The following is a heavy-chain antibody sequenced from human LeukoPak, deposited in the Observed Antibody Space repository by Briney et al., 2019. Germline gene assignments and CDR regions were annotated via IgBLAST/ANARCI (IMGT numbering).Heavy chain of an antibody. CDR2: IYTSGTTT. CDR3: ARAKKRSGRSRNFYLDV. V-gene: IGHV4-61*09. Sequence: SETLSLTCTVSDDPINSGVYYWNWIRQPAGKGLEWIGHIYTSGTTTNSNPSLKSRVAISLDTSKNHFSLKLSSETAADTAVYYCARAKKRSGRSRNFYLDVWGKGTTVTVSS. CDR1: DDPINSGVYY. D-gene: IGHD1-26*01. J-gene: IGHJ6*03.